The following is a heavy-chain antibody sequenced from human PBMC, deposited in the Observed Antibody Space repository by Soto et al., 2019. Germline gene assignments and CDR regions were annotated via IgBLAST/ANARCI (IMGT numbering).Heavy chain of an antibody. J-gene: IGHJ4*02. CDR1: GFTFSSYW. CDR2: IKHDGSEK. CDR3: ARLRASSWYLGGYLDY. D-gene: IGHD6-13*01. V-gene: IGHV3-7*01. Sequence: ESGGGLVHLGGSRRLSCAASGFTFSSYWMTWVRQAPGKGLEWVANIKHDGSEKYYVDSVKGRFTISRDNARNSVFLEMNSLRVEDTAVYYCARLRASSWYLGGYLDYWGQGTLVTVSS.